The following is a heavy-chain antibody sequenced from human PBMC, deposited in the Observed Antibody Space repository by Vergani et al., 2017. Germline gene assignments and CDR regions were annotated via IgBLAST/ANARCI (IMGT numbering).Heavy chain of an antibody. Sequence: QVQLQESGPGLVKPSQTLSLTCTVSGGSISSYYWGWIRQPPGKGLEWIGSIYYSGSTYYNPSLKSRVTISVDTSKNQFSLKLSSVTAADTAVYYCARLWQWLIPYYYYGMDVWGQGTTVTVSS. CDR2: IYYSGST. J-gene: IGHJ6*02. CDR1: GGSISSYY. V-gene: IGHV4-39*01. D-gene: IGHD6-19*01. CDR3: ARLWQWLIPYYYYGMDV.